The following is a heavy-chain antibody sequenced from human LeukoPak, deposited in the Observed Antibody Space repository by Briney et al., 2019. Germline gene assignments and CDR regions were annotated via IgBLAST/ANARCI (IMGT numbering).Heavy chain of an antibody. Sequence: GGSLRLSCAASGFTLSLYWMHWVRQAPGKGLVWVSRINSDGSSTSYADSVKGRFTISRDNAKNTLYLQMNSLRAEDTAVYYCARGGGYSYVYLDYWGQGTLVTVST. CDR1: GFTLSLYW. J-gene: IGHJ4*02. V-gene: IGHV3-74*01. CDR3: ARGGGYSYVYLDY. D-gene: IGHD5-18*01. CDR2: INSDGSST.